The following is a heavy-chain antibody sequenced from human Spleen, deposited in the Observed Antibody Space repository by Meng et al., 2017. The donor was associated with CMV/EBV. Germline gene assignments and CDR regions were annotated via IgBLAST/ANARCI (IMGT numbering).Heavy chain of an antibody. V-gene: IGHV3-30*02. J-gene: IGHJ5*02. CDR3: AKGRDWFDP. CDR1: GFTFSSYG. Sequence: GESLKISCAASGFTFSSYGMHWVRQAPGKGLEWGAFIRYDGSNKYYADSVKGRFTISRDNSKNTLYLQLNSLRADDTAVYYCAKGRDWFDPWGQGTLVTVSS. CDR2: IRYDGSNK.